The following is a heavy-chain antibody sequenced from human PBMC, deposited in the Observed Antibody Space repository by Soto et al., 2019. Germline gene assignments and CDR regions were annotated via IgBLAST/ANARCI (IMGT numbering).Heavy chain of an antibody. CDR3: ARDNDRPQLGGNYYYILDV. V-gene: IGHV1-69*12. Sequence: QVQLEQSGAEVKKPGSSVKVSCKASGGTFRTAAISWVRQAPGQGLVWMGGIMPVFRTPDYAQKFQGRVTITADEYSNPAYMELSGLRSDDTAVYYCARDNDRPQLGGNYYYILDVWGQGTRITVSS. CDR1: GGTFRTAA. CDR2: IMPVFRTP. D-gene: IGHD2-8*01. J-gene: IGHJ6*02.